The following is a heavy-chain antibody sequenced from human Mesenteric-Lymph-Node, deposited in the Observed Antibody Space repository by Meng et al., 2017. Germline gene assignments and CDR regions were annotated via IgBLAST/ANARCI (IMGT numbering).Heavy chain of an antibody. CDR2: ISGSGGST. CDR3: AKRGIDYYDSSGYNDAFDI. CDR1: GFTFSSYA. Sequence: GESLKISCAASGFTFSSYAMSWVRQAPGKGLEWVSAISGSGGSTYYADSVKGRFTISRDNSKNTLYLQMNSLRAEDTAVYYYAKRGIDYYDSSGYNDAFDIWGQGTMVTVSS. D-gene: IGHD3-22*01. V-gene: IGHV3-23*01. J-gene: IGHJ3*02.